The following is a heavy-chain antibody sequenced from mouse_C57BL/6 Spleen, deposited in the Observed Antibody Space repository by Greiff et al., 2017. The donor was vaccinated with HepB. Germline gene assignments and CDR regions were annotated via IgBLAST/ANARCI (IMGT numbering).Heavy chain of an antibody. J-gene: IGHJ4*01. CDR1: GYTFTSYW. CDR2: IDPSDSYT. D-gene: IGHD4-1*01. CDR3: ARKLGRRYAMDY. Sequence: VQLQQPGAELVKPGASVKLSCKASGYTFTSYWMQWVKQRPGQGLEWIGEIDPSDSYTNYNQKFKGKATLTVDTSSSTAYMQLSSLTSEDSAVYYCARKLGRRYAMDYWGQGTSVTVSS. V-gene: IGHV1-50*01.